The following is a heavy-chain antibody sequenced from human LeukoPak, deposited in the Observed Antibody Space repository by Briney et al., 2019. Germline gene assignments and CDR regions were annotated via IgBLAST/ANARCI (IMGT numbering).Heavy chain of an antibody. CDR3: AKDNERWFDY. J-gene: IGHJ4*02. CDR1: GFTFSSYG. Sequence: GGSLRLSCAASGFTFSSYGMHWVRQAPGKGLEWVAVISYDGSDKYYADSVKGRFTISRDNSKNTLYLQMNSLRAEDTAVYYCAKDNERWFDYWGQGTLVTVSS. D-gene: IGHD2-15*01. V-gene: IGHV3-30*18. CDR2: ISYDGSDK.